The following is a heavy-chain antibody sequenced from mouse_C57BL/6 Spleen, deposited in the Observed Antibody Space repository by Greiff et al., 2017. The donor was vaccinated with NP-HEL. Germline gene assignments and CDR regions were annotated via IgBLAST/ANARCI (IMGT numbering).Heavy chain of an antibody. V-gene: IGHV1-55*01. CDR2: FSSGSGSK. CDR1: GFTFTSYW. Sequence: QVQLQQPGSSLFKPGASVQMSYTASGFTFTSYWLPWVKQRPGPGLCGLGEFSSGSGSKNYNEKFKSKATLTVDTSSSTAYMQLSSLTSEDSAVYYCATPFYYGNYHYAMDYWGQGTSVTVSS. D-gene: IGHD2-1*01. J-gene: IGHJ4*01. CDR3: ATPFYYGNYHYAMDY.